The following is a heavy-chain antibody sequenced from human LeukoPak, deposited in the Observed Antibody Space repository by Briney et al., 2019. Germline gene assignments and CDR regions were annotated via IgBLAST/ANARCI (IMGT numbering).Heavy chain of an antibody. CDR2: IKQDGSEK. Sequence: GGSLRLSCAASGFTFSSSWMSWGRQAPGKGLEWVANIKQDGSEKYYVHSVKGRFTISRDNDKNSLYLQMNSLRAEDTAVYYCARAHYYDSSGALRYYYYYMDVWGKGTTVTVSS. D-gene: IGHD3-22*01. CDR1: GFTFSSSW. J-gene: IGHJ6*03. CDR3: ARAHYYDSSGALRYYYYYMDV. V-gene: IGHV3-7*01.